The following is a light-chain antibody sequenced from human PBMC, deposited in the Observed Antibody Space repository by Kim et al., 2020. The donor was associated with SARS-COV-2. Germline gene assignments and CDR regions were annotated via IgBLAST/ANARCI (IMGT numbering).Light chain of an antibody. CDR1: SLRSYY. CDR3: QSRDSGGNVV. Sequence: SSELTQDPAVSVALGQTVRITCQGDSLRSYYATWYQQKPRQAPVLVIYGRNNRPSGIPDRFSGSSSGNTASLTISGAQAEDEAAFYCQSRDSGGNVVFGGGTQLTVL. V-gene: IGLV3-19*01. J-gene: IGLJ2*01. CDR2: GRN.